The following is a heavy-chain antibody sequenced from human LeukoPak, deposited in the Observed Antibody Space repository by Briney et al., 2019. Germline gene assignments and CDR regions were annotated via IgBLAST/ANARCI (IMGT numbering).Heavy chain of an antibody. J-gene: IGHJ4*02. CDR1: GGSMNSSNYY. D-gene: IGHD4-17*01. Sequence: PSETLSLTCTVSGGSMNSSNYYWGWIRQPPGKGLEWIGTIYYSGSTYYNPSLKTRVTISVDTSKKQFSLKLSSVTAADTAVYYCARDRGYGDYNWGQGTLVTVSS. CDR2: IYYSGST. V-gene: IGHV4-39*02. CDR3: ARDRGYGDYN.